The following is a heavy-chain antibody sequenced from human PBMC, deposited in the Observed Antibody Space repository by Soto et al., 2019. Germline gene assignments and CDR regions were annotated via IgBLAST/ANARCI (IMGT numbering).Heavy chain of an antibody. CDR2: VRDNTDTYAT. CDR1: GFTFSGSA. Sequence: SLRLSCAASGFTFSGSAMHWVRQPSGKGLEWVGSVRDNTDTYATAVRGRFTISRDDSKNTAYLQMNNLQTEDTAVYYCTSLEPNPVYFDPWGQGTLVTVS. V-gene: IGHV3-73*01. J-gene: IGHJ5*02. CDR3: TSLEPNPVYFDP.